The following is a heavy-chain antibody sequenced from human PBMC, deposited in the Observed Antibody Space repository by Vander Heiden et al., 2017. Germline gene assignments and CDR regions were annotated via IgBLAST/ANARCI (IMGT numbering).Heavy chain of an antibody. Sequence: QVQLVQSGAEVKKPGASVKVSCKASGYTFTGYYMHWVRQAPGQGLEWMGWINPNSGGTNYAQKFQGRVTMTRDTSISTAYMELSRLRFDDTAVYYCARGIAAARDYYGMDVWGQGTTVTVSS. CDR2: INPNSGGT. J-gene: IGHJ6*02. D-gene: IGHD6-13*01. CDR3: ARGIAAARDYYGMDV. V-gene: IGHV1-2*02. CDR1: GYTFTGYY.